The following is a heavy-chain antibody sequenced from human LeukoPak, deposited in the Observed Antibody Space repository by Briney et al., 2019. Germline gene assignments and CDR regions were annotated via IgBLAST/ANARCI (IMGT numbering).Heavy chain of an antibody. CDR2: ISYDGSNK. CDR1: GFTFSSYG. D-gene: IGHD2-2*01. Sequence: GGSLRLSCAASGFTFSSYGMHWVRQAPGKGLEWVAVISYDGSNKYYADSVKGRFTISRDNSKNTLYLQMNSLRAEDTAVYYCARDCSSTSCYEDYGMDVWGQGTTVTVSS. J-gene: IGHJ6*02. V-gene: IGHV3-30*03. CDR3: ARDCSSTSCYEDYGMDV.